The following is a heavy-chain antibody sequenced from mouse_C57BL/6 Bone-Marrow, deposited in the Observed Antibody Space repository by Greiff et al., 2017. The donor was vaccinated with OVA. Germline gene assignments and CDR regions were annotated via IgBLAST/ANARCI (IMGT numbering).Heavy chain of an antibody. CDR2: ISNLAYSI. D-gene: IGHD1-1*01. CDR1: GFTFSDYG. J-gene: IGHJ3*01. Sequence: EVMLVESGGGLVQPGGSLKLSCAASGFTFSDYGMAWVRQAPRKGPEWVAFISNLAYSIYYADTVTGRFTISREHAKNTLYLEMSSLRSEDTAMYYCTRQDYYGSGDGAWFDCWGQGTLVTVSA. V-gene: IGHV5-15*01. CDR3: TRQDYYGSGDGAWFDC.